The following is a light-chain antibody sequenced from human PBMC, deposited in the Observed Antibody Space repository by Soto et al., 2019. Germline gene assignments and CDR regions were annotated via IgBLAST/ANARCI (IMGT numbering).Light chain of an antibody. CDR2: DAS. Sequence: DIQMTQSPSTLSASVGDRVTVTCRASQSFSSWLAWYQQKPGKAPKLLIYDASTLERGVPSRFRGSGSGTDFTFTISRLQPEDIATYYCQQYENLPTFGQGTRLEIK. CDR1: QSFSSW. J-gene: IGKJ5*01. CDR3: QQYENLPT. V-gene: IGKV1-5*01.